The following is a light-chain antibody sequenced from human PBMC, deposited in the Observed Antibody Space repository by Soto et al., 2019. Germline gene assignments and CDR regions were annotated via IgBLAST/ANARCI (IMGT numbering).Light chain of an antibody. J-gene: IGLJ1*01. CDR1: SSDIGRYNY. V-gene: IGLV2-14*03. CDR3: CSYAGGSNV. CDR2: EVS. Sequence: QSVLTQPASVSGSPGQSITISCTGTSSDIGRYNYVSWYQQHPGKAPKLIIYEVSNRPSGVSNRFSASKSGNTASLTISGLQAEDEADYFCCSYAGGSNVFGAGTKVTVL.